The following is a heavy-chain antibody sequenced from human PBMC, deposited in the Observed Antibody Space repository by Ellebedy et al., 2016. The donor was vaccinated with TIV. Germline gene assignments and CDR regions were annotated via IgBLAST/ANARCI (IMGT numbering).Heavy chain of an antibody. J-gene: IGHJ3*01. CDR2: INQDGSDK. D-gene: IGHD4-17*01. CDR1: GFSFRSYW. Sequence: GGSLRLSCGASGFSFRSYWMTWVRQAPGKGLEWVANINQDGSDKYYVDSVKGRFTISRDNAKSSLYLQMDSVRAEDTAVYYCATDGSYGDYRSPTHAFVFWGQGTVVSVAS. CDR3: ATDGSYGDYRSPTHAFVF. V-gene: IGHV3-7*01.